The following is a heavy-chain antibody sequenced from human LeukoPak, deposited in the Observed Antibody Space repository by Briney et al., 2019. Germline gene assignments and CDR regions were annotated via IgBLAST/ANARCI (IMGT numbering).Heavy chain of an antibody. D-gene: IGHD3-9*01. CDR2: INPNSGGT. CDR1: GYTFTGYY. J-gene: IGHJ4*02. V-gene: IGHV1-2*02. Sequence: ASVKVSCKASGYTFTGYYMHWVRQAPGQGLEWMGWINPNSGGTNYAQKFQGRVTMTRDTSISTAYMELSRLRSDDTAVYYCARASPYFDRSPSEECFDYWGQGTLVTVSS. CDR3: ARASPYFDRSPSEECFDY.